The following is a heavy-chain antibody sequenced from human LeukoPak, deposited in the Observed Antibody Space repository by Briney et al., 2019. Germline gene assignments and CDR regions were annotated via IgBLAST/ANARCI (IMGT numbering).Heavy chain of an antibody. CDR3: ARGCITGTLPFYYYMDV. D-gene: IGHD1-7*01. J-gene: IGHJ6*03. CDR2: INPSGGSA. V-gene: IGHV1-46*01. Sequence: ASVKVSCKASGYTFTTYYMHWVRQAPGQGLEWMGVINPSGGSASYAQKFQGRITMTRDTSTSTVYVELSSLRSEDTAVYYCARGCITGTLPFYYYMDVWGKGTTVTVSS. CDR1: GYTFTTYY.